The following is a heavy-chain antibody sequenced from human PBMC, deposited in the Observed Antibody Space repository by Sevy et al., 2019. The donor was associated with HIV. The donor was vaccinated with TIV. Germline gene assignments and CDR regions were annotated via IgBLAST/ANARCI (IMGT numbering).Heavy chain of an antibody. V-gene: IGHV3-30-3*01. CDR2: ISYDGSDK. CDR3: SGPPANLLDHYFFYALDL. D-gene: IGHD3-10*01. J-gene: IGHJ6*02. Sequence: GGSLRLSCTASGFAFTNYYAMHWVRQAPGKGLEWVALISYDGSDKFYADSVKGRFTITRDNFKNTLYLQMNGLTTEDTAVYYLSGPPANLLDHYFFYALDLWGQGTTVTVSS. CDR1: GFAFTNYYA.